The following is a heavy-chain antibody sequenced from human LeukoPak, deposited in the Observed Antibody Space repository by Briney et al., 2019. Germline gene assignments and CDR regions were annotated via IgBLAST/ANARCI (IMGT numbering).Heavy chain of an antibody. Sequence: ASVKVSCKASGYTFTSYGISWVRQAPGQGLEWMGWISAYNGNTNYAQKLQGRVTMTTDTSTSTAYMELRSLRSDDTAMYYCARDPSYYDILTGYSRPNPFDYWGQGTLVTVSS. CDR1: GYTFTSYG. J-gene: IGHJ4*02. D-gene: IGHD3-9*01. CDR2: ISAYNGNT. V-gene: IGHV1-18*01. CDR3: ARDPSYYDILTGYSRPNPFDY.